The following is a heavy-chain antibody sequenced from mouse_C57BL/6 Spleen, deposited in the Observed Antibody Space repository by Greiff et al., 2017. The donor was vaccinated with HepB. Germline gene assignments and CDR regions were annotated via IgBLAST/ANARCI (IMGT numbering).Heavy chain of an antibody. D-gene: IGHD3-2*02. CDR3: ARTLDSSVYVSFAY. CDR1: GYTFTDYY. CDR2: IYPGSGNT. Sequence: QVQLQQSGAELVRPGASVKLSCKASGYTFTDYYINWVKQRPGQGLEWIARIYPGSGNTYYNEKFKGKATLTAEKSSSTAYMQLSSLTSEDSAVYFCARTLDSSVYVSFAYWGQGTLVTVSA. J-gene: IGHJ3*01. V-gene: IGHV1-76*01.